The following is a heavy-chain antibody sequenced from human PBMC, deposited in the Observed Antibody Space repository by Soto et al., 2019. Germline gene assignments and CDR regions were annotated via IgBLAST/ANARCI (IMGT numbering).Heavy chain of an antibody. CDR3: ARMATFGSLNWFDP. D-gene: IGHD3-16*01. J-gene: IGHJ5*02. CDR1: GYTFTSYA. V-gene: IGHV1-8*02. CDR2: MNPGSGDT. Sequence: GASVKVSCKASGYTFTSYAMHWVRQATGQGLEWMGWMNPGSGDTGYAQKFQGRVTMTRDISTATAYMELSSLRSDDTATYYCARMATFGSLNWFDPWGQGTLVTVSS.